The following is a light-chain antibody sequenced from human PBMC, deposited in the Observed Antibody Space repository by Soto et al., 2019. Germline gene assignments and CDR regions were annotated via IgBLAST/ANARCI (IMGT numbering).Light chain of an antibody. CDR1: LGIANS. CDR3: QKYSSAMWT. CDR2: VAS. V-gene: IGKV1-27*01. J-gene: IGKJ1*01. Sequence: DIQMTQSPRSLSASVGDRVTISCRASLGIANSVLWYQQRPGNDPKLLIYVASSLLSGVPSRFSGSGSGTDFTLTISRLQPEDVGTYYCQKYSSAMWTFGQWTKVEI.